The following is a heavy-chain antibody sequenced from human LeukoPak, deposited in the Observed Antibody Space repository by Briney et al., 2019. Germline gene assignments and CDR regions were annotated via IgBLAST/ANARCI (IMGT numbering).Heavy chain of an antibody. CDR3: ARGQIYSSSRYFDY. CDR2: IYPGDSDS. CDR1: GYRFTSYW. J-gene: IGHJ4*02. V-gene: IGHV5-51*01. Sequence: GESLKTSCKGSGYRFTSYWIGWVRQMPGKGLEWMGIIYPGDSDSRSSPSFQGQVTISADKSISTAYLQWSSLKASDTAMYYCARGQIYSSSRYFDYWGQGTLVTVSS. D-gene: IGHD6-6*01.